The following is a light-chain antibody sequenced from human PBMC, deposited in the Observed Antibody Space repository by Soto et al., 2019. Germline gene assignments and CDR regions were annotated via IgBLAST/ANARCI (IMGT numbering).Light chain of an antibody. CDR3: QQHKSYPVT. CDR2: DAS. V-gene: IGKV1-5*01. CDR1: QNIDIW. Sequence: IRMTQSPSSFSASTGDRVTITCWASQNIDIWLSWYQQKPGKAPKLLIYDASNLRSGVPSRFSGSGSGTEFTLTISSLQPDDFASYYCQQHKSYPVTFGGGTRWIS. J-gene: IGKJ4*01.